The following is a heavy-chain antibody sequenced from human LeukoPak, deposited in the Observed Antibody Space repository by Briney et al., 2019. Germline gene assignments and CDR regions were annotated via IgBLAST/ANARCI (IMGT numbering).Heavy chain of an antibody. CDR2: IYPGDSDT. CDR3: ARHDYSRTRGFDP. V-gene: IGHV5-51*01. Sequence: GESLKISCKGSGYSFTSYWIGWVRQMPGKGLEWMGIIYPGDSDTRYSPSFQGQVTISADKSIGTAYLQWSSLKASDTAMYYCARHDYSRTRGFDPWGQGTLVTVSS. CDR1: GYSFTSYW. D-gene: IGHD4-11*01. J-gene: IGHJ5*02.